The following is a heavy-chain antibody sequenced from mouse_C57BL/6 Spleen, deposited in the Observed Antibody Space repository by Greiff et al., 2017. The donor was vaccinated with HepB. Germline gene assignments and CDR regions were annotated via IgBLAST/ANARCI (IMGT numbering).Heavy chain of an antibody. J-gene: IGHJ2*01. CDR3: ARHPDSNYSNYDY. V-gene: IGHV5-6*01. CDR2: ISSGGSYT. D-gene: IGHD2-5*01. CDR1: GFTFSSYG. Sequence: EVQVVESGGDLVKPGGSLKLSCAASGFTFSSYGMSWVRQTPDKRLEWVATISSGGSYTYYPDSVKGRFTISRDNAKNTLYLQMSRLKSEDTAMYYCARHPDSNYSNYDYWGQGTTLTVSS.